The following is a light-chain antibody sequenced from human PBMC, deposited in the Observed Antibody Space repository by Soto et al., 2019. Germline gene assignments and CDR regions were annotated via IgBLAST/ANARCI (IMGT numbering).Light chain of an antibody. J-gene: IGKJ1*01. V-gene: IGKV3-15*01. Sequence: EIVMTQSPATLSVSPVERATLSCRASQSVSSNLAWYQQKPGQAPRLLIYGASTRATGTPDRFSGSGSGTEFTLTISSLQSEDFAVYYCQQYNNWPRTFGQGTKVEIK. CDR2: GAS. CDR1: QSVSSN. CDR3: QQYNNWPRT.